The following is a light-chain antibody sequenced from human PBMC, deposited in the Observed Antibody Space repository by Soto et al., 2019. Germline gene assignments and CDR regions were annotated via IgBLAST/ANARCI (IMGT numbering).Light chain of an antibody. Sequence: DIQTVQFPSPLSASFGDSFTVTCRASQSISTWLAWYQQKPGSAPKLLIYDSSSLESGVPSRFSGSGSGTDFTLTISGLQPDDFATYYCQQYHTCSEAFGQGTRVEI. CDR2: DSS. CDR1: QSISTW. CDR3: QQYHTCSEA. J-gene: IGKJ5*01. V-gene: IGKV1-5*01.